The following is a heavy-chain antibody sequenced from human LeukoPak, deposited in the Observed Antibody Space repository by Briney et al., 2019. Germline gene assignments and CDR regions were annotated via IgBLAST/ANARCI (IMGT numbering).Heavy chain of an antibody. V-gene: IGHV4-59*01. CDR1: AGSITSYY. J-gene: IGHJ4*02. CDR3: ARHYGGGVYYFDY. Sequence: PSETLSLTCTVSAGSITSYYWSWIRQPPGKRLEGIGYIYYSGSTNYNPSLNSRVAISVDTSKNHFPLKLPSVTAADTAVYYCARHYGGGVYYFDYWGQGTLVTVSP. D-gene: IGHD4-23*01. CDR2: IYYSGST.